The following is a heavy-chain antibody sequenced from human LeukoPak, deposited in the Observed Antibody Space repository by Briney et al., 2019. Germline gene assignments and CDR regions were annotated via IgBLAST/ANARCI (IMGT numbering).Heavy chain of an antibody. CDR1: GGSFSGYY. V-gene: IGHV4-34*01. CDR2: INHSGST. CDR3: ARGCWYFDL. J-gene: IGHJ2*01. Sequence: SETLSLTCAVYGGSFSGYYWSWIRQPPGKGLEWIGEINHSGSTNYNPSLKSRVTISVDTSKNQFSLKLSSVTAADTAVYYCARGCWYFDLWGRGTLVTVSS.